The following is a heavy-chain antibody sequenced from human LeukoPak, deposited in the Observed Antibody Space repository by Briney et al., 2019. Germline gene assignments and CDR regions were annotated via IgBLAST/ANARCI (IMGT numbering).Heavy chain of an antibody. V-gene: IGHV4-31*03. CDR2: IYFSGST. J-gene: IGHJ4*02. Sequence: PLQTLSLTCTVSGASITSGAYYWSWIRQHPGKGLEWIGYIYFSGSTNSNPSLQSRVTISTDTSKNQFSLQLRSVTAADTAVYYCASGVAAVVPAYWGQGTLVTVSS. D-gene: IGHD2-15*01. CDR3: ASGVAAVVPAY. CDR1: GASITSGAYY.